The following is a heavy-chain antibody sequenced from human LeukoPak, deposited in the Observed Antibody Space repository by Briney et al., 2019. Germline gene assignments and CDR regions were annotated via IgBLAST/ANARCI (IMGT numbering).Heavy chain of an antibody. J-gene: IGHJ6*04. CDR3: ARDDSVLRYFDWSPPYYYYGMDV. V-gene: IGHV1-69*13. Sequence: ASVKVSCKASGGTFSSYAISWVRQAPGQGLEWMGGIIPIFGTANYAQKFQGRVTITADESTSTAYMELSSLRSEDTAVYYCARDDSVLRYFDWSPPYYYYGMDVWGKGTTVTVSS. D-gene: IGHD3-9*01. CDR2: IIPIFGTA. CDR1: GGTFSSYA.